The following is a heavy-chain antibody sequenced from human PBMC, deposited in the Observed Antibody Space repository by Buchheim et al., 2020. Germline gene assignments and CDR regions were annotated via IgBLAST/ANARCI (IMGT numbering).Heavy chain of an antibody. Sequence: QVQLVQSGAEVKKPGSSVKVSCKASGGTFSSYAISWVRQAPGQGLEWMGRIIPILGIANYAQKFQGRVTITADKSTSTAYMELSSLRSEDTAVYYCARDPPRFEKQWPTYFDYWGQGTL. V-gene: IGHV1-69*04. D-gene: IGHD6-19*01. CDR1: GGTFSSYA. CDR2: IIPILGIA. J-gene: IGHJ4*02. CDR3: ARDPPRFEKQWPTYFDY.